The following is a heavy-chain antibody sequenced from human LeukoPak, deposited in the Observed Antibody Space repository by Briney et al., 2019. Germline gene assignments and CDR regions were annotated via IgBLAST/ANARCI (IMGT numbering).Heavy chain of an antibody. D-gene: IGHD3-10*01. CDR2: IYYSGST. Sequence: SETLSLTCTVSGGSISSSSYYWGWIRQPPGKGLEWIGSIYYSGSTYYNPSLKSRVTISVDTSKNQFSLKLSSVTAADTAVYYCARPPSTPPYYYGSGSYYNRDWYFDLWGRGTLVTVSS. CDR1: GGSISSSSYY. V-gene: IGHV4-39*01. J-gene: IGHJ2*01. CDR3: ARPPSTPPYYYGSGSYYNRDWYFDL.